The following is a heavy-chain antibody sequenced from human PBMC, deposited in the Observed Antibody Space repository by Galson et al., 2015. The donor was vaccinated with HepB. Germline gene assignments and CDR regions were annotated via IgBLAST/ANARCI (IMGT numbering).Heavy chain of an antibody. CDR2: ISYDGSNK. CDR1: GFTFSSYG. J-gene: IGHJ1*01. CDR3: ARPRGSGWYTPFQH. V-gene: IGHV3-30*03. D-gene: IGHD6-19*01. Sequence: SLRLSCAASGFTFSSYGMHWVRQAPGKGLEWVAVISYDGSNKYYADSVKGRFTISRDNSKNTLYLQMNSLRAEDTAVYYCARPRGSGWYTPFQHWGQGTLVTVSS.